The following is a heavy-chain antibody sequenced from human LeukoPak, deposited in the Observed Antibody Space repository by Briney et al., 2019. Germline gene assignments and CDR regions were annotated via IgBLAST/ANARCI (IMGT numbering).Heavy chain of an antibody. Sequence: ASVTVSCKASVYTFTSYAMHWVRQAPGQRLECMGWSNAGNGNTKYSQEFQGRVTITRDTSASTAYMELSSLRSGDTAVYYCARGEMTYGMDVWGQGTTVTVSS. CDR2: SNAGNGNT. CDR3: ARGEMTYGMDV. J-gene: IGHJ6*02. V-gene: IGHV1-3*02. CDR1: VYTFTSYA.